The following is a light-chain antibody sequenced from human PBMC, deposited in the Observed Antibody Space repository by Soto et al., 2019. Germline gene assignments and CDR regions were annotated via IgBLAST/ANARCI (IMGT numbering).Light chain of an antibody. J-gene: IGKJ1*01. Sequence: EIVMTQSPATLSVSPGERATLSCRASQSVSSNLAWYQQKPGQAPRLLIYGASTRATGIPARFSGSGSGTEFTLTISSLQSEDFAVYYCQQYYSTPLTFGQGTKVDI. V-gene: IGKV3-15*01. CDR1: QSVSSN. CDR3: QQYYSTPLT. CDR2: GAS.